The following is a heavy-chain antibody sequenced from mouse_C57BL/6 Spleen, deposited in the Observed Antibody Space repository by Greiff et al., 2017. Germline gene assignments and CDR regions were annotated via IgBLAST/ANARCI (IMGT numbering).Heavy chain of an antibody. Sequence: QVQLQQPGAELVRPGTSVKLSCKASGYTFTSYWMHWVKQRPGQGLEWIGVIDPSDSYTNYNQKFKGKATLTVDTSSSTAYMQLSSLTSEDSAVYYCARWGDYDEDYAMDYWGQGTTLTVSS. CDR2: IDPSDSYT. CDR1: GYTFTSYW. J-gene: IGHJ2*01. D-gene: IGHD2-4*01. V-gene: IGHV1-59*01. CDR3: ARWGDYDEDYAMDY.